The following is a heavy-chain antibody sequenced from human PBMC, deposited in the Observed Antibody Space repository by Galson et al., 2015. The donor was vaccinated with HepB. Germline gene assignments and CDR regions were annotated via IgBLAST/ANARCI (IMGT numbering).Heavy chain of an antibody. CDR2: IYYSGST. D-gene: IGHD3-10*01. J-gene: IGHJ4*02. V-gene: IGHV4-31*03. CDR1: GGSISTGGYY. Sequence: TLSLTCTVSGGSISTGGYYWSWLRQHPGKGLEWIGYIYYSGSTDYNPSLKTRLIISIDTSKNQFSLKLRSATAADTAVYYCARMLYYGRYYFEYWGQGTLVTVSS. CDR3: ARMLYYGRYYFEY.